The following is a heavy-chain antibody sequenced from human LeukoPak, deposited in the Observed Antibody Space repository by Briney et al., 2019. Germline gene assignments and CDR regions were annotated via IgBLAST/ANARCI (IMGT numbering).Heavy chain of an antibody. D-gene: IGHD3-10*01. J-gene: IGHJ4*02. CDR2: VRYDGSDK. CDR1: GFTFRTYG. CDR3: AKSGSYWYYFDY. V-gene: IGHV3-30*02. Sequence: GGSLRLSCAASGFTFRTYGMYWVRQAPGKGLEWVAFVRYDGSDKYYADSVKGRFTISRDNSKNTLYLQMNSLRAEDTAVYYCAKSGSYWYYFDYWGQGTLVTVSS.